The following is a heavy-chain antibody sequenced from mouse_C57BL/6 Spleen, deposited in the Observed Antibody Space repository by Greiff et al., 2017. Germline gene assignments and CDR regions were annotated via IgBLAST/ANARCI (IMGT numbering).Heavy chain of an antibody. J-gene: IGHJ3*01. D-gene: IGHD2-3*01. Sequence: DVMLVESGGGLVKPGGSLKLSCAASGFTFSDYGMHWVRQAPEKGLEWVAYISSGSSTIYYADTVKGRFTISRDNAKNTLFLQMTSLRSEDTAMYYCARDGYYSFAYWGQGTLVTVSA. CDR3: ARDGYYSFAY. V-gene: IGHV5-17*01. CDR1: GFTFSDYG. CDR2: ISSGSSTI.